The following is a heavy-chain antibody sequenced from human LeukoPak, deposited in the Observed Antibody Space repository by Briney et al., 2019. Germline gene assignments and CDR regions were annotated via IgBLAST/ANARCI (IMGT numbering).Heavy chain of an antibody. CDR3: ARETYGSGSYYFDY. D-gene: IGHD3-10*01. CDR2: IYYSGST. Sequence: SETLSLTCTVSGGSISSYYWSWIRQPPGKGPEWIGYIYYSGSTYYNPSLKSRVTISVDRSKNQFSLKLSSVTAADTAVYYCARETYGSGSYYFDYWGQGTLVTVSS. CDR1: GGSISSYY. J-gene: IGHJ4*02. V-gene: IGHV4-59*12.